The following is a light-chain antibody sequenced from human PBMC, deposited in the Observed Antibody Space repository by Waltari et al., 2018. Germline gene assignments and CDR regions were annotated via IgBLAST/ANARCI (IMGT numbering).Light chain of an antibody. CDR1: DNLLYSPSNKDY. CDR2: WAS. J-gene: IGKJ4*01. Sequence: DIVMTQSPDSLSVSLGDRATRNCKSSDNLLYSPSNKDYLAWYQQSQGHSPQWLIYWASTRVSRVPERFRGSVSETDFTLTINGLQAEDVAVYFCQQYYRTPLTFGGGTKVEI. CDR3: QQYYRTPLT. V-gene: IGKV4-1*01.